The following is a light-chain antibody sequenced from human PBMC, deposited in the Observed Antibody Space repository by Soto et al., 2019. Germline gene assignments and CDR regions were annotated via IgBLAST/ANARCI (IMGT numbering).Light chain of an antibody. CDR3: QQYGTAPWT. Sequence: EIVLTQSPGTLSLSPGDRATLSCRASQSVSRSYLGWYQQKPGQAPRLLLYGAYNRATGIPDRFSGSGSGTDFTLTISRLEPEDFAVYYCQQYGTAPWTFGQGTKVDI. CDR1: QSVSRSY. V-gene: IGKV3-20*01. J-gene: IGKJ1*01. CDR2: GAY.